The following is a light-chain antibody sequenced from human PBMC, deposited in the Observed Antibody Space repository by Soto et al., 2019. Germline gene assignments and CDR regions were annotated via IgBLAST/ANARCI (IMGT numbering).Light chain of an antibody. CDR3: RQRSNWPLT. CDR2: DAS. J-gene: IGKJ4*01. Sequence: EIVLTQSPATLSLSPGERATLSSRASQSVSSYLAWYQQKPGQAPRLLIYDASNRATGIPARFSGSGSGTDFTLTISSLEPEDFAVYYCRQRSNWPLTFGGGTKVDIK. V-gene: IGKV3-11*01. CDR1: QSVSSY.